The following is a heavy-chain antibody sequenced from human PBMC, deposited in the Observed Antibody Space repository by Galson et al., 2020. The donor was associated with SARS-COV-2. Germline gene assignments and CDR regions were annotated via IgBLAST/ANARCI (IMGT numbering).Heavy chain of an antibody. CDR3: AKDTAEILLWFGELSPFDY. J-gene: IGHJ4*02. D-gene: IGHD3-10*01. Sequence: GGSLRLSCAASGFTFSSYGMHWVRQAPGKGLEWVAVISYDGSNKYYAYSVNGRFTISRDNSKNTLYLQMNSLRAEDTAVYYCAKDTAEILLWFGELSPFDYWGQGTLVTVSS. V-gene: IGHV3-30*18. CDR1: GFTFSSYG. CDR2: ISYDGSNK.